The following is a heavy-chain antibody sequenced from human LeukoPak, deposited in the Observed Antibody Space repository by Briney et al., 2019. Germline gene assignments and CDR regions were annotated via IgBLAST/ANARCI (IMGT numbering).Heavy chain of an antibody. Sequence: SETLSLTCTVSGGSISSGGYYWSWIRQHPGKGLEWIGYIYYSGSTYYNPSLKSRVTISVDTSKNQFSLKLSSVTAADTAVYYCASARITIFADYFDYWGQGTLVTVSS. CDR2: IYYSGST. D-gene: IGHD3-9*01. CDR3: ASARITIFADYFDY. J-gene: IGHJ4*02. V-gene: IGHV4-31*03. CDR1: GGSISSGGYY.